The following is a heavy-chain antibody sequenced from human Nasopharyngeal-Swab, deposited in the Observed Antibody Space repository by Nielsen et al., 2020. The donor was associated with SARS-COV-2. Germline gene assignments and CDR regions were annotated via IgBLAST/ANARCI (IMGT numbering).Heavy chain of an antibody. J-gene: IGHJ4*02. CDR2: IKQDGSEK. Sequence: GESLKISCAASGFTFSSYWMSWVRQAPGKGLEWVANIKQDGSEKYYVDSVKGRFTISRDNSKNTLYLQMNSLRAEDTAVYYCAKDVDTAMVSTQLDYWGQGTLVTVSS. CDR3: AKDVDTAMVSTQLDY. CDR1: GFTFSSYW. V-gene: IGHV3-7*03. D-gene: IGHD5-18*01.